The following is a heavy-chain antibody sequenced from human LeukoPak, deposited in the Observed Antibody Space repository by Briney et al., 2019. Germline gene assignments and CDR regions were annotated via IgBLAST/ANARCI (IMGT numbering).Heavy chain of an antibody. CDR3: ARQDFWNGYYFDP. CDR1: GVSISSSSYY. CDR2: MYYSGRT. J-gene: IGHJ5*02. D-gene: IGHD3-3*01. Sequence: SETLSLTCTVSGVSISSSSYYWGWIRQPPGKGLEWVGSMYYSGRTYYHPSLKRRVTISVDTSKNQFSLKLSAVTAADTAVYYCARQDFWNGYYFDPWGQGTLVTVSS. V-gene: IGHV4-39*01.